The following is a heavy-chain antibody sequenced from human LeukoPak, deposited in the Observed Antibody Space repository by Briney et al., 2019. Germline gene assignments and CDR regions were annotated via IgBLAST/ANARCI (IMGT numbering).Heavy chain of an antibody. CDR1: GYTFTGYY. D-gene: IGHD3-10*01. Sequence: ASVKVSCKASGYTFTGYYMHWVRQAPGQGLEWMRWINPNSGGTNYAQKFQGRVTMTRDTSISTAYMELSRLRSDDTAVYYCARDVEYYYGSGSYPWFDPWGQGTLVTVSS. J-gene: IGHJ5*02. CDR3: ARDVEYYYGSGSYPWFDP. V-gene: IGHV1-2*02. CDR2: INPNSGGT.